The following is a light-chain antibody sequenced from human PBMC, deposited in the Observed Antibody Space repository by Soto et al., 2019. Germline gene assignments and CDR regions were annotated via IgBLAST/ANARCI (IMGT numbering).Light chain of an antibody. J-gene: IGKJ1*01. Sequence: EIVMTQSPATLSVSPGERATLSCRASQSVGSNLAWYLQKPGQAPRLLIFGASNRATGIPDRFSGSGSGTDFALPISRLEPDDFVVYYCQQYGGSPRTFGEGTKVEV. CDR2: GAS. CDR1: QSVGSN. CDR3: QQYGGSPRT. V-gene: IGKV3-20*01.